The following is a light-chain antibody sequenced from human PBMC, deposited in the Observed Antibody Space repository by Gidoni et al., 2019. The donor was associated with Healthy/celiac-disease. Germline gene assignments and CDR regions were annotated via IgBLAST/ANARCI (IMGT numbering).Light chain of an antibody. V-gene: IGLV3-21*02. CDR1: NIGSKS. Sequence: SYGLTQPHSVSVGPGQTARITFGGNNIGSKSVHLYQQKPGQAPVLVVYDDSDRPSGIPERFSGSNSGNTATLTISRVEAGDEADYYCQVWDSSSDHVVFGGGTKLTVL. CDR2: DDS. J-gene: IGLJ2*01. CDR3: QVWDSSSDHVV.